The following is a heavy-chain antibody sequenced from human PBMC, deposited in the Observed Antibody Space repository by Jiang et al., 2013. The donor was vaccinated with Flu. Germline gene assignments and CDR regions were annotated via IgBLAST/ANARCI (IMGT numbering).Heavy chain of an antibody. Sequence: QMPGKGLEWMGIIYPGDSDTRYSPSFQGQVTISADKSISTAYLQWSSLKASDTAMYYCARHEAYSTRSDYWGQGTLVTVSS. CDR2: IYPGDSDT. CDR3: ARHEAYSTRSDY. J-gene: IGHJ4*02. D-gene: IGHD2-21*01. V-gene: IGHV5-51*01.